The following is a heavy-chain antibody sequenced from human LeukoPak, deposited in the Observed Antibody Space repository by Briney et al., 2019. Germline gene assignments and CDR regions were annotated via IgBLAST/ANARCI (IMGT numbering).Heavy chain of an antibody. V-gene: IGHV5-51*01. CDR1: GYNFANRW. CDR2: IYPGDSDT. CDR3: ARLMAVAGADYWYFDL. J-gene: IGHJ2*01. Sequence: GESLKISCKGSGYNFANRWIGWVRQMPGKGLEWMGIIYPGDSDTRYSPSFEGQVTISADKSITTAYLQWSSLKASDTAMYYCARLMAVAGADYWYFDLWGRGTLVTVSS. D-gene: IGHD6-19*01.